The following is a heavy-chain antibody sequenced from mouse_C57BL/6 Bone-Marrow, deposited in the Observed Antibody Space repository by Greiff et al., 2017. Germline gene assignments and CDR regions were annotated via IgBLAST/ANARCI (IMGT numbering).Heavy chain of an antibody. D-gene: IGHD1-1*01. J-gene: IGHJ2*01. CDR1: GFTFSSYT. CDR3: ARHLYYGDY. Sequence: EVKLMESGGGLVKPGGSLKLSCAASGFTFSSYTMSWVRQTPEKRLEWVATISGGGGNTYYPDSVKGRFTISRDNAKNTLYLQMSSLRSEDTALYYCARHLYYGDYWGQGTTLTVSS. CDR2: ISGGGGNT. V-gene: IGHV5-9*01.